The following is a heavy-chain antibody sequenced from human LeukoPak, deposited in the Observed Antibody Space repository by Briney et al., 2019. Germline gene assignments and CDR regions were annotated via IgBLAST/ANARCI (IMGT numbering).Heavy chain of an antibody. CDR1: GFTFSSYS. Sequence: GGSLRLSCAASGFTFSSYSMNWVRQAPGKGLEWVSSISSSSGYIYYADSVKGRFTISRDNAKNSLYLQMNSLRAEDTAVYYCAREWVAGNKNYYYYYGLDVWGQGTTVTVSS. V-gene: IGHV3-21*01. CDR3: AREWVAGNKNYYYYYGLDV. J-gene: IGHJ6*02. D-gene: IGHD6-19*01. CDR2: ISSSSGYI.